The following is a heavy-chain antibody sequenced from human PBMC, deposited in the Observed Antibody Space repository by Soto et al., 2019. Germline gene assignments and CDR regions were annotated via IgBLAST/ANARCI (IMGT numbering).Heavy chain of an antibody. Sequence: QVQLQESGPGLVRPSQTLSLTCTVSAGSISTFNYYWSWIRQHPEKGLKWIGYISYSGSTFYHSSLKSRVTISLDTSKKQFSLTLTSVTAADTAVYDCARSAQWDGFDPWGQGTMVTVSS. CDR1: AGSISTFNYY. J-gene: IGHJ3*01. CDR3: ARSAQWDGFDP. V-gene: IGHV4-31*03. D-gene: IGHD2-8*01. CDR2: ISYSGST.